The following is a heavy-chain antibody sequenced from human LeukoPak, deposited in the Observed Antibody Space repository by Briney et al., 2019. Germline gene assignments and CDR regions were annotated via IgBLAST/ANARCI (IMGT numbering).Heavy chain of an antibody. V-gene: IGHV4-34*01. CDR2: INHSGST. CDR1: GGSFSGYY. CDR3: ARDLADIVVVPAASPDAFDI. Sequence: SETLSLTCAVYGGSFSGYYWSWIRQPPGKGLEWIGEINHSGSTNYNPSLKSRVTISVDTSKIQFSLKLSSVTAADTAVYYCARDLADIVVVPAASPDAFDIWGQGTMVTVSS. J-gene: IGHJ3*02. D-gene: IGHD2-2*01.